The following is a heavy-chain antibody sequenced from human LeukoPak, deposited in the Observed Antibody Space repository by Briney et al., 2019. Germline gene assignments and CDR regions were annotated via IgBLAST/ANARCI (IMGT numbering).Heavy chain of an antibody. CDR2: ISGSGNVT. V-gene: IGHV3-23*01. J-gene: IGHJ1*01. CDR3: AKDRAGAN. CDR1: GFTFAKYA. Sequence: GGSLRLSCVGSGFTFAKYAMTWVREAPGKGLEWVSVISGSGNVTYYAESVKGRFTISRDNSKRTLYLQMDSLRADDTAIYYCAKDRAGANWGQGTLVLVSS.